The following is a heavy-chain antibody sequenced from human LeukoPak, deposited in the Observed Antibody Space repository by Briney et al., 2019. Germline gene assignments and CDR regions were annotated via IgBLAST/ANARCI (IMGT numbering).Heavy chain of an antibody. CDR3: VRGTVGDYNWFDL. V-gene: IGHV3-74*01. Sequence: PGGSLRLSCAGSGFTFSSYWMHWVRQAPGKGLVWVSRINSDGDITNYADSVKGRFTISRDNVKNTLYLQMNSLRGEDTAVYYCVRGTVGDYNWFDLWGQGTLVTVSS. CDR2: INSDGDIT. J-gene: IGHJ5*02. CDR1: GFTFSSYW. D-gene: IGHD1-26*01.